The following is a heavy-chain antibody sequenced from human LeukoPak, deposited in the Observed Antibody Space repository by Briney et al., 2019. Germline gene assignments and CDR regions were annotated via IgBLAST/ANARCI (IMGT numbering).Heavy chain of an antibody. D-gene: IGHD4-11*01. CDR1: GGSTTGYF. CDR2: VYYKGDT. V-gene: IGHV4-59*08. Sequence: SETLSLTCSVSGGSTTGYFWTWIRQPPGKGPEWIGYVYYKGDTSYSPSLDSRVSISVDTSKKQFSLKLNSVTAADTAMYYCSRHVTVTYDAFDLWGQGTMVTVSS. CDR3: SRHVTVTYDAFDL. J-gene: IGHJ3*01.